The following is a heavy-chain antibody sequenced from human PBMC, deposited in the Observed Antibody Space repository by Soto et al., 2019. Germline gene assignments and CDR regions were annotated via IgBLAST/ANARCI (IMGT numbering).Heavy chain of an antibody. CDR2: ISGSGGST. V-gene: IGHV3-23*01. J-gene: IGHJ4*02. D-gene: IGHD4-17*01. Sequence: EVQLLESGGGLVQPGGSLRLSCAASGFTFSSYAMSWVRQAPGKGLEWVSAISGSGGSTYYADSVKGRLTISRDNSKNRLYLQMNSLRAEDTAVYYCAKQWYGDYSPTYLDYSGQGSLVTVSS. CDR3: AKQWYGDYSPTYLDY. CDR1: GFTFSSYA.